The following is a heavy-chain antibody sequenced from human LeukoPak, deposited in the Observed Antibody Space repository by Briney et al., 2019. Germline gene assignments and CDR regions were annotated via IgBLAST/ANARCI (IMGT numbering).Heavy chain of an antibody. D-gene: IGHD1-26*01. CDR3: ARDSFSGSSLDY. CDR2: INWDGGST. J-gene: IGHJ4*01. V-gene: IGHV3-20*04. CDR1: GFTFDEYG. Sequence: GGSLRLSCASSGFTFDEYGMSWVRQAPGKGLEWVSSINWDGGSTAYADSVQGRFTISRDNAKNSLHLQMKSLRAEDTALYYCARDSFSGSSLDYWGQEPWSPSPQ.